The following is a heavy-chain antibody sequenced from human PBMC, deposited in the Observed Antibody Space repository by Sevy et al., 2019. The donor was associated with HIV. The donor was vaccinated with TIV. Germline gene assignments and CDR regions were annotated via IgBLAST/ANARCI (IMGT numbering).Heavy chain of an antibody. CDR3: ARLEQRHCNGAHCYPFDY. V-gene: IGHV5-51*01. Sequence: GESLKISCEGSGYSFTTYWIGWVRQMPGKGLEWMGVIYPDDSDTRYNQSFPGQVTISADKSINTAYLEWSSLKASDTAIYYCARLEQRHCNGAHCYPFDYWGQGTLVTVSS. J-gene: IGHJ4*02. D-gene: IGHD2-21*01. CDR1: GYSFTTYW. CDR2: IYPDDSDT.